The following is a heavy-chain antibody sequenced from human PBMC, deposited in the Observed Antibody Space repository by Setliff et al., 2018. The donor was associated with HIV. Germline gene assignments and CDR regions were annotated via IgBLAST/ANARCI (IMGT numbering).Heavy chain of an antibody. J-gene: IGHJ2*01. V-gene: IGHV4-59*01. CDR2: ISSSVNS. CDR1: GGSIRSDH. Sequence: PSETLSLTCIVSGGSIRSDHWSWIRKPPGKGLEWIGYISSSVNSNYNLSLKSRVTISLDTSKNHFSLQLSSLTGADTAVYYCARGGTSVKYIDLWGRGTLVTVSS. D-gene: IGHD1-7*01. CDR3: ARGGTSVKYIDL.